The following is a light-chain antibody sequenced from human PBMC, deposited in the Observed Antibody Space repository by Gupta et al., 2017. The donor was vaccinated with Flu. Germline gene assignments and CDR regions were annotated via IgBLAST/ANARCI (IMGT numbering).Light chain of an antibody. CDR3: QQYGSSPWT. CDR2: LAS. Sequence: EHVLTQSPGTLSLSPGERATLSCRASQTVTNSYLAWYQQKPGQAPRLLIYLASQRATGIPDRFSGSGSATDFTLSITRLDPEDFAIYYCQQYGSSPWTFGQGTRVEIK. V-gene: IGKV3-20*01. J-gene: IGKJ1*01. CDR1: QTVTNSY.